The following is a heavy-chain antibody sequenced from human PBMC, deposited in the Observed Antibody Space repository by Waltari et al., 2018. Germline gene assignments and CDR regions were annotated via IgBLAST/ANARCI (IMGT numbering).Heavy chain of an antibody. Sequence: QVQLVESGGGVVQPGRSLRLSCAASGFTFSSYGMHWVRQAPGKGLEWVAVIWYDGSNKYYADSVKGRFTISRDNSKNTLYLQMNSLRAEDTAVYYCARGSEYSYGYIADYWGQGTLVTVSS. V-gene: IGHV3-33*01. D-gene: IGHD5-18*01. CDR1: GFTFSSYG. J-gene: IGHJ4*02. CDR3: ARGSEYSYGYIADY. CDR2: IWYDGSNK.